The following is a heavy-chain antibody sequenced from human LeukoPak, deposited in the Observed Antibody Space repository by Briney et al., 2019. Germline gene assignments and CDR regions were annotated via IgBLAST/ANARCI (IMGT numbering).Heavy chain of an antibody. D-gene: IGHD6-13*01. CDR2: IYYSGST. J-gene: IGHJ4*02. CDR1: GGSISSGGYY. V-gene: IGHV4-31*03. CDR3: ARRRESSSSWYGGLAY. Sequence: PSETLSLTCTVSGGSISSGGYYWSWIRQHPGKGLEWIGYIYYSGSTYYNPSLKSRVTISVDTSENQFSLKLSSVTAADTAVYYCARRRESSSSWYGGLAYWGQGTLVTVSS.